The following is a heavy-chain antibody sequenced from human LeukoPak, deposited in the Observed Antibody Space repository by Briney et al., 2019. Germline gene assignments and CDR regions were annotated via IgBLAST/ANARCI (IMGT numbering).Heavy chain of an antibody. D-gene: IGHD4-11*01. CDR3: ARDRDYSFDY. Sequence: PGGSLRLSCTASGFTFNNYGMHWVRQAPGKGLEWVGYIRHDGGDKYYGDSVKGRFTISRDNSKNTLDLHMNSLRAEDTAVYYCARDRDYSFDYWGQGILVTVSS. J-gene: IGHJ4*02. V-gene: IGHV3-30*02. CDR2: IRHDGGDK. CDR1: GFTFNNYG.